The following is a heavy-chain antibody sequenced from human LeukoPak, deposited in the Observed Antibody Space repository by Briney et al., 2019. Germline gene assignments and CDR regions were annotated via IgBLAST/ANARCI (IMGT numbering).Heavy chain of an antibody. CDR1: GGSISSYY. CDR3: AAGYSSGWDLNYFDY. Sequence: SETLSLTCTVSGGSISSYYWSWIRQLPGKGLEWIGYIYYSGSTNYNPSLKSRVTISVDTSKNQFSLKLSSVTAADTAVYYCAAGYSSGWDLNYFDYWGQGTLVTVSS. D-gene: IGHD6-19*01. V-gene: IGHV4-59*08. CDR2: IYYSGST. J-gene: IGHJ4*02.